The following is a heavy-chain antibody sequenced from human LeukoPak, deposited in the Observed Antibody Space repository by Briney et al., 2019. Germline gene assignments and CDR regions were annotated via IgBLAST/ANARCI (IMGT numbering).Heavy chain of an antibody. CDR2: VYDSGSG. CDR1: GGSISSSY. Sequence: SDTLSLTCTVSGGSISSSYWSWIRQPPGKGLDWIGYVYDSGSGKYKPSLNSRVTISIDTSKNQFSLKLNSVTAADTAVYYCARLRSGGYFEYWGQGTLVTVSS. D-gene: IGHD4-17*01. V-gene: IGHV4-59*07. CDR3: ARLRSGGYFEY. J-gene: IGHJ4*02.